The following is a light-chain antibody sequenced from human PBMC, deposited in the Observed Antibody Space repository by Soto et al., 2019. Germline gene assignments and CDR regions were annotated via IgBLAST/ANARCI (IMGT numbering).Light chain of an antibody. Sequence: QSALTQPASVSGXXXXSXXXXXXXXXXXVGGYNSVSWYQHHPGKAPKLILYDVGDRPSGVSYRFSGSKSGNTASLTISGLQAADEADYFCSSYTSSMTNVFGSGTKLTVL. J-gene: IGLJ1*01. CDR3: SSYTSSMTNV. CDR2: DVG. V-gene: IGLV2-14*03. CDR1: XXXVGGYNS.